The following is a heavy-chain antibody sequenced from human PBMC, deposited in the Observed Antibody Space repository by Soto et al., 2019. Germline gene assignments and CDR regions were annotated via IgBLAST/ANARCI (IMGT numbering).Heavy chain of an antibody. CDR3: ARLAGSSGWYYYYYGMDV. CDR1: GYSFTSYW. J-gene: IGHJ6*02. CDR2: IYPGDSDT. D-gene: IGHD6-19*01. V-gene: IGHV5-51*01. Sequence: GESLKLSCKGSGYSFTSYWIGWVRQMPGKGLEWMGIIYPGDSDTRYSPSFQGQVTISADKSISTAYLQWSSLKASDTAMYYCARLAGSSGWYYYYYGMDVWGQGTTVTVSS.